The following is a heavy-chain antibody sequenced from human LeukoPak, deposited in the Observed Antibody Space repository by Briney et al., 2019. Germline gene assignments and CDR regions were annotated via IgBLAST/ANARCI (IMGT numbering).Heavy chain of an antibody. Sequence: GGSLRLSCAASGFTFNSYAMSWVRQAPGKGLEWVSGISGTGGGTYYADSVKGRFTISRDNSKNTLYLQMNSLRADDTAVYYCARMLGYSSGWFDYWGQGTLVTVSS. CDR3: ARMLGYSSGWFDY. CDR2: ISGTGGGT. D-gene: IGHD6-19*01. CDR1: GFTFNSYA. V-gene: IGHV3-23*01. J-gene: IGHJ4*02.